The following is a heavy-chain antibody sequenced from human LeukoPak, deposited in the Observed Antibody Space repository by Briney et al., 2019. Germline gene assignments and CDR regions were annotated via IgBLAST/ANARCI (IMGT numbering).Heavy chain of an antibody. Sequence: GGALQISCQGSGCSFTSYWIGWVRPVPGKGLGWMGIIYSGDSDTRYSPSFQGQVTISADKSISTAYLQWSSLKASDTAMYYCARLPGDPPDHAFDIWGQGTMVTVSS. CDR3: ARLPGDPPDHAFDI. CDR2: IYSGDSDT. V-gene: IGHV5-51*01. CDR1: GCSFTSYW. D-gene: IGHD2-2*01. J-gene: IGHJ3*02.